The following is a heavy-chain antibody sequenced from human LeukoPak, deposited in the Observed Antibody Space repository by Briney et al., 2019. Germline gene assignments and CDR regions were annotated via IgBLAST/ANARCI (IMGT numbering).Heavy chain of an antibody. Sequence: SSETLSITCTVSGGSISSYYWSWIRQPAGKGLEWIGRIYTSGSTNYNPSLKSRVTMSVDTSKNQFSLKLSSVTAADTAVYYCARGGYSYGPHYYYYYMDVWGKRTTVTISS. V-gene: IGHV4-4*07. J-gene: IGHJ6*03. CDR1: GGSISSYY. CDR2: IYTSGST. D-gene: IGHD5-18*01. CDR3: ARGGYSYGPHYYYYYMDV.